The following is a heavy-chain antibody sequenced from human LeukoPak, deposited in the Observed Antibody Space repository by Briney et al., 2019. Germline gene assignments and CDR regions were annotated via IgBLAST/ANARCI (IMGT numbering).Heavy chain of an antibody. V-gene: IGHV3-21*01. CDR3: ARDGRIAARPFDY. D-gene: IGHD6-6*01. J-gene: IGHJ4*02. Sequence: GSLRLSCAASGFTFSSYSMNWVRQAPGKGLEWVSSISSSSSYIYYAGSVKGRFTISRDNAKNSLYLQMNSLRAEDTAVYYCARDGRIAARPFDYWGQGTLVTVSS. CDR2: ISSSSSYI. CDR1: GFTFSSYS.